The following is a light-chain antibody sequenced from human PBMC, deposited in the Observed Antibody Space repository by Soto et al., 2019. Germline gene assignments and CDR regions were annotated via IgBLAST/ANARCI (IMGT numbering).Light chain of an antibody. CDR2: TAS. CDR1: RDIGDR. V-gene: IGKV1-12*01. CDR3: LQASTFPRT. J-gene: IGKJ1*01. Sequence: DIQLTQSPSTLSASVGDRVTITCLASRDIGDRLAWFRHKPGKAPQLLIQTASTLVRETPSRFSGSGSGTDFLLTINNLQPEDFATYYCLQASTFPRTFGQGTKVDIK.